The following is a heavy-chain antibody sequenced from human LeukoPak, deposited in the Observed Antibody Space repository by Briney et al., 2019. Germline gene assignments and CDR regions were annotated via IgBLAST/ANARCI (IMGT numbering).Heavy chain of an antibody. D-gene: IGHD6-13*01. Sequence: AASVKVSFKASGYTFTSYDINWVRQATGQGLEWMGWMNPNSGNTGYAQKFQGRVTMTRDTSISTVYMELSGLRSEDTAVYYCARAASWSPIGDSYYYMDVWGKGTTVAISS. CDR2: MNPNSGNT. J-gene: IGHJ6*03. CDR1: GYTFTSYD. CDR3: ARAASWSPIGDSYYYMDV. V-gene: IGHV1-8*01.